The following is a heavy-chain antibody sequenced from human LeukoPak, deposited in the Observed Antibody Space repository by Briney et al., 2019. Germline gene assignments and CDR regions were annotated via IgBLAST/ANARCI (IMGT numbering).Heavy chain of an antibody. Sequence: SETLSLTCTVSGGSISSSSYYWGWIRQPPGKGLEWIGSIHYSGTTYYNPSLKSRVTISVDTSKNQFSLKLRSVTAADTALYYCASTSPKYYYESSGYSSLFDNWGQGTLVTVSS. J-gene: IGHJ4*02. D-gene: IGHD3-22*01. CDR2: IHYSGTT. V-gene: IGHV4-39*07. CDR1: GGSISSSSYY. CDR3: ASTSPKYYYESSGYSSLFDN.